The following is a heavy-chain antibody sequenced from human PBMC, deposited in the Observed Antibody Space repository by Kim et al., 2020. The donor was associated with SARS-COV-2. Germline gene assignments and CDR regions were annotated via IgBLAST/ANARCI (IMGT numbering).Heavy chain of an antibody. CDR3: ARGEPAGIYCSGGSCYSSDYYYYGMDV. V-gene: IGHV1-69*13. CDR1: GGTFSSYA. Sequence: SVKVSCKASGGTFSSYAISWVRQAPGQGLEWMGGIIPIFGTANYAQKFQGRVTITADESTSTAYMELSSLRSEDTAVYYCARGEPAGIYCSGGSCYSSDYYYYGMDVWGQGTTVTVSS. J-gene: IGHJ6*02. D-gene: IGHD2-15*01. CDR2: IIPIFGTA.